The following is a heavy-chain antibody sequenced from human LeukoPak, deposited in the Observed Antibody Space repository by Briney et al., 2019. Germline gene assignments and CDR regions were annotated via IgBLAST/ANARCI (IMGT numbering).Heavy chain of an antibody. CDR3: ARAPLYYYGTEGSVGSIQH. D-gene: IGHD3-10*01. CDR2: IYHSGST. Sequence: SETLSLTCTVSGGSISSSSYYWGWIRQPPGKGLEWIGSIYHSGSTYYNPSLKSRVTISVDKSNNQLFLKLSSVTAADTAVYYCARAPLYYYGTEGSVGSIQHWGQGTLVIVSS. CDR1: GGSISSSSYY. V-gene: IGHV4-39*07. J-gene: IGHJ1*01.